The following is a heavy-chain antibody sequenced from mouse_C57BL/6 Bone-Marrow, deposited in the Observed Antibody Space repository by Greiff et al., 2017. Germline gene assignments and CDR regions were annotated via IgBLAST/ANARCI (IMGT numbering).Heavy chain of an antibody. CDR2: INYDGSST. D-gene: IGHD1-1*01. Sequence: EVMLVESEGGLVQPGSSMKLSCTASGFTFSDYYMAWVRQVPEKGLEWVANINYDGSSTYYLDSLKSRFIISRANAKNLLYLQMSSLKAEDTATYYGAREGSSRYAMDYWGQGTSVTVSS. V-gene: IGHV5-16*01. CDR3: AREGSSRYAMDY. J-gene: IGHJ4*01. CDR1: GFTFSDYY.